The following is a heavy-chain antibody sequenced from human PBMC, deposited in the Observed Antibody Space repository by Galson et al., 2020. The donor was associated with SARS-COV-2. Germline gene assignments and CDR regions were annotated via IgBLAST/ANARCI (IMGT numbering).Heavy chain of an antibody. CDR1: GFTFGAHS. Sequence: GGSLRLSCAASGFTFGAHSMNWVRQAPGKGLEWVSYISASSSSIYYADAVKGRFTISRDNAKNSLYLQMNSLTDEDTAVYYCAREGSSAWGNWFEPWGQGTLVTVSS. CDR3: AREGSSAWGNWFEP. V-gene: IGHV3-48*02. CDR2: ISASSSSI. D-gene: IGHD6-19*01. J-gene: IGHJ5*02.